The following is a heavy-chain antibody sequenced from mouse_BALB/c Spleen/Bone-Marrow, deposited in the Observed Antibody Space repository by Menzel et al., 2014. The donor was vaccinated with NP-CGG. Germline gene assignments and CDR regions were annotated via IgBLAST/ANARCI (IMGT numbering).Heavy chain of an antibody. D-gene: IGHD2-1*01. CDR3: ARGGNFAWFAY. Sequence: EVQLQQSGGGSVQPGGSRKLSCAASGFTFSSLGMHWVRQAPEKGLEWVAYISSGSSTIYYADTVKGRFTISRDNPKNTLFLQMTSLRSEDTAMYYCARGGNFAWFAYWGQGTLVTVSA. CDR2: ISSGSSTI. J-gene: IGHJ3*01. V-gene: IGHV5-17*02. CDR1: GFTFSSLG.